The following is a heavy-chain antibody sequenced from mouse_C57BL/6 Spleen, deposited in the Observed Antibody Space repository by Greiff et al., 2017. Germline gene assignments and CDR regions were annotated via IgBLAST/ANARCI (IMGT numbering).Heavy chain of an antibody. CDR3: AREDYGKRGFAY. CDR2: INPNYGTT. Sequence: VQLQQSGPELVKPGASVKISCKASGYSFTDYNMNWVKQSNGQSLEWIGVINPNYGTTSYNQKFKGKATLTVDHSSSTAYMQLISLPSEDSAVYYCAREDYGKRGFAYWGQGTLVTVSA. CDR1: GYSFTDYN. V-gene: IGHV1-39*01. J-gene: IGHJ3*01. D-gene: IGHD2-1*01.